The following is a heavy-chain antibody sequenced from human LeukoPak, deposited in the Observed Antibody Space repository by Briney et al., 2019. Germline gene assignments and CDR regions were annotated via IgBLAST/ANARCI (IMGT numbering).Heavy chain of an antibody. J-gene: IGHJ4*01. Sequence: PSETLSLICSVSGGSLSGHYWSWFRQPPGEGLEWIGYFYYSGSTNYHPSLNSRVTISVDTSKNQVSLKVNSVTSADTAVYYCARGEGERYYVNFFDYWGHGKLVSVSS. CDR2: FYYSGST. CDR3: ARGEGERYYVNFFDY. CDR1: GGSLSGHY. V-gene: IGHV4-59*11. D-gene: IGHD1-26*01.